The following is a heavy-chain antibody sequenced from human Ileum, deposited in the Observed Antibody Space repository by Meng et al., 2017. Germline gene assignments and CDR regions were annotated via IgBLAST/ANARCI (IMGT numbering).Heavy chain of an antibody. Sequence: VHLQASGPGLVMPSVTLFLTCSVSSGSISSNTYWSWVRQPPGKELEWIGQISHSGSAYYNPSLKSRVTMSVDKSKSQFSLMLTSVTAADTAIYYCARHGGYFKDFWGQGTLVTVSS. D-gene: IGHD4-23*01. J-gene: IGHJ4*02. CDR3: ARHGGYFKDF. V-gene: IGHV4-4*02. CDR1: SGSISSNTY. CDR2: ISHSGSA.